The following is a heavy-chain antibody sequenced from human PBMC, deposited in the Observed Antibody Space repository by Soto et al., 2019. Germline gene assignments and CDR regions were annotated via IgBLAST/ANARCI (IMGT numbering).Heavy chain of an antibody. J-gene: IGHJ4*02. CDR3: GRDGGLGDTAVFDS. V-gene: IGHV3-33*01. D-gene: IGHD5-18*01. CDR1: GFTFSTYG. CDR2: IWYDGSNK. Sequence: QVQLVEAGGGVVQPGKSLRLSCAASGFTFSTYGMHCVRQAPGKGLEWVAVIWYDGSNKYHGDSLKGRFTISRDNSKNTLYLQINNLRAEDTAVYYCGRDGGLGDTAVFDSWGQGTLVTVSS.